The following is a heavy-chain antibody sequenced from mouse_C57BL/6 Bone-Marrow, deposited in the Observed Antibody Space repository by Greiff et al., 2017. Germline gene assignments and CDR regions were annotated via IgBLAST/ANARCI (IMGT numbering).Heavy chain of an antibody. J-gene: IGHJ3*01. Sequence: EVQLQQSGAELVRPGASVKLSCTASGFTIKDYYMHWVKQRPEQGLEWIGWIDPENGDTEYASKFQGKATITADTSSNTAYLQLSSLTSEDTAVYYCTTSYDGYSSWFAYWGQGTLVTVSA. D-gene: IGHD2-3*01. V-gene: IGHV14-4*01. CDR3: TTSYDGYSSWFAY. CDR2: IDPENGDT. CDR1: GFTIKDYY.